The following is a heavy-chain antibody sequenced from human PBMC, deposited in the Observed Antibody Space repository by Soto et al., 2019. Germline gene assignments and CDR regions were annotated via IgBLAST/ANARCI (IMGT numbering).Heavy chain of an antibody. CDR2: VSHDGSNK. Sequence: QVQLVESGGGVVQPGRSLRLSCAASGITFSSYGMHWVRQAPGKGLEWVAVVSHDGSNKYYADPVKGRFTISRDNSKNSLYQQMNSLRAEDTAVYYCAKSPPVDGFFQHWGQGTLVTVSS. D-gene: IGHD5-12*01. CDR3: AKSPPVDGFFQH. CDR1: GITFSSYG. V-gene: IGHV3-30*18. J-gene: IGHJ1*01.